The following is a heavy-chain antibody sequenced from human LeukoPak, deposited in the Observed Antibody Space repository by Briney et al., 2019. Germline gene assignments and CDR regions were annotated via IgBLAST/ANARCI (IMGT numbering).Heavy chain of an antibody. V-gene: IGHV4-39*07. CDR2: IYYSGST. Sequence: SETLSLTCTDPGGPISSSSSYWGWIRQHPGRGREWLGSIYYSGSTYYNPSLKSRVTISIDTSKNQFSLKLSSVPAADPGIYSRAREGVRLGELSLIDYWGQGTLVTASP. CDR3: AREGVRLGELSLIDY. CDR1: GGPISSSSSY. D-gene: IGHD3-16*02. J-gene: IGHJ4*02.